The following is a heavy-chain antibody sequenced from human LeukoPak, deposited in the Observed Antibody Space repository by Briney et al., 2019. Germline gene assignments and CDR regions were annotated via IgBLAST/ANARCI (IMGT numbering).Heavy chain of an antibody. V-gene: IGHV3-48*04. Sequence: GGSLRLSCAASGFIFSNYWMTWVRQAPGKGLEWVSYISSSGSTIYYADSVKGRFTISRDNAKNSLYLQMNSLRAEDTAVYYCARVRFGNLYYYYGMDVWGQGTTVTVSS. J-gene: IGHJ6*02. CDR3: ARVRFGNLYYYYGMDV. D-gene: IGHD3-10*01. CDR2: ISSSGSTI. CDR1: GFIFSNYW.